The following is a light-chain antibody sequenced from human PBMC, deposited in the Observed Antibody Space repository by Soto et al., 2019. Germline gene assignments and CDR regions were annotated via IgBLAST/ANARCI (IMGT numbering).Light chain of an antibody. CDR3: SSCTSTNTFV. V-gene: IGLV2-14*01. J-gene: IGLJ1*01. CDR2: DVS. Sequence: QSALTQPASVSGSPGQSITISCTGTSSDVGNDNCASWYQQHPGKAPKLMIYDVSNRPSGVSDRFSGSKSGNTASLTISGLQAEDEADYYCSSCTSTNTFVFGTGTKVTVL. CDR1: SSDVGNDNC.